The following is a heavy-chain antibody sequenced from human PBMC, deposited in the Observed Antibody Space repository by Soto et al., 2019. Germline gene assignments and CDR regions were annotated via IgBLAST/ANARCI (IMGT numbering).Heavy chain of an antibody. D-gene: IGHD5-18*01. J-gene: IGHJ3*02. CDR3: AREKIEYSNGYDAFDI. CDR2: IGTGGAT. Sequence: GGSLRLSCAASGFSFSSYDMNWVRQATGKGLEWVSAIGTGGATYYAGSVKGRFTISRENAKNSAYLQMNSLRVGDTAVYYCAREKIEYSNGYDAFDIWGQGTMVTVSS. V-gene: IGHV3-13*01. CDR1: GFSFSSYD.